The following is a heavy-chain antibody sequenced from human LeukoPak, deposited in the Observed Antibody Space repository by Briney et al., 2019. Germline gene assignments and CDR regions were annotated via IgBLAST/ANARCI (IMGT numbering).Heavy chain of an antibody. D-gene: IGHD5-24*01. CDR2: INPNSGAT. CDR3: ATVYPTNYPTPQFDH. J-gene: IGHJ5*02. Sequence: GASVKVSCKASGYTFTSYGISWVRQAPGQGLEWMGWINPNSGATSYAQKFQGRVTMTREMSITTVYMELSRLRSDDTAVYYCATVYPTNYPTPQFDHWGQGTLVTVSS. V-gene: IGHV1-2*02. CDR1: GYTFTSYG.